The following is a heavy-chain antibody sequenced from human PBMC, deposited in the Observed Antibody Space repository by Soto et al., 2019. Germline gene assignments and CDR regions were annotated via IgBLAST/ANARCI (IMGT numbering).Heavy chain of an antibody. CDR1: GGSFSGYY. Sequence: QVQLQQWGAGLLKPSETLSLTCAVYGGSFSGYYWSWIRQPPGKGLEWIGEINHSGSTNYNPSLKGRVTISVDTSKNQFSLKLSSVTAADTAVYYCARGRHYSGSGSYYRLNWFDPWGQGTLVTVSS. V-gene: IGHV4-34*01. J-gene: IGHJ5*02. D-gene: IGHD3-10*01. CDR3: ARGRHYSGSGSYYRLNWFDP. CDR2: INHSGST.